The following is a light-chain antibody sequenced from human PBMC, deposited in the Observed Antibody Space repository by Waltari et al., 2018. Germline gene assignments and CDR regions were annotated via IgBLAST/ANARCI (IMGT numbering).Light chain of an antibody. CDR3: QSYDTTLSVV. Sequence: QSVLTQPPSVSGAPGQRVTISCTGSGSNIGAGYDVHWYQQVPRPAPKLLIYGSSSRPLGVPDRFFGSTSGTSASLAITGLQAEDEAVYYCQSYDTTLSVVFGGGTKLTVL. J-gene: IGLJ3*02. CDR1: GSNIGAGYD. V-gene: IGLV1-40*01. CDR2: GSS.